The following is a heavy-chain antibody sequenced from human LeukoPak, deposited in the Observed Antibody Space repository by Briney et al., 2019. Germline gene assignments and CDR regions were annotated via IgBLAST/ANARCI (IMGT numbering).Heavy chain of an antibody. CDR1: GFTFSSYS. CDR2: ISSSSSYI. D-gene: IGHD3-22*01. Sequence: GGSLRLSCAASGFTFSSYSMNWVRQAPGKGLEWVSSISSSSSYIYYADSVKGRFTISRDNAKNSLYLQVNSLRAEDTAVYYCARSMIADDYFDSWGQGALVTVSS. V-gene: IGHV3-21*01. CDR3: ARSMIADDYFDS. J-gene: IGHJ4*02.